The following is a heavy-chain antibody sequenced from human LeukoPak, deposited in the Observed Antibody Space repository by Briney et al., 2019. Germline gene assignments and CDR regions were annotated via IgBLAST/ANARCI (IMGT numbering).Heavy chain of an antibody. D-gene: IGHD5-12*01. Sequence: GGSLKLSRAASGFTFSGSAMHGVRQASGKGLEWVGRIRSKANSYATAYAASVKGRFTISRDDSKNTAYLQMNSLKTEDTAVYYCTPTGYSDYDLSHAFDYWGQGTLVTVSS. CDR2: IRSKANSYAT. V-gene: IGHV3-73*01. CDR3: TPTGYSDYDLSHAFDY. J-gene: IGHJ4*02. CDR1: GFTFSGSA.